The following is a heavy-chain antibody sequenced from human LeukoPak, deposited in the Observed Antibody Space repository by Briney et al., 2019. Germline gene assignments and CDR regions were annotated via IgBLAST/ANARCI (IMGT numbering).Heavy chain of an antibody. V-gene: IGHV3-21*01. J-gene: IGHJ4*02. CDR3: ARDRHGSLDY. CDR2: ISSTSKYI. CDR1: EFTFSSYN. D-gene: IGHD1-26*01. Sequence: GGSLRLSCAASEFTFSSYNMNWVRQAPGKGLEWVSSISSTSKYIYYADSVKGRFTISRDNAKNSLYLQMNSLRAEDTAVYYCARDRHGSLDYWGQGTLVTVSS.